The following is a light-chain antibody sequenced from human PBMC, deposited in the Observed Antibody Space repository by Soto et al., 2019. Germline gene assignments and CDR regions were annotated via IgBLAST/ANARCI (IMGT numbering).Light chain of an antibody. J-gene: IGKJ4*01. V-gene: IGKV3-20*01. CDR1: QSISSGY. CDR3: QQYGGSPLVT. Sequence: ETVLTQSPGTLPLSPGERATLSSRASQSISSGYLAWYQQRPGQAPRLLISGASNRAIGIPDRFSGSGSGTDFTLTISRLEPEDFAVYYCQQYGGSPLVTFGGGTKVEIK. CDR2: GAS.